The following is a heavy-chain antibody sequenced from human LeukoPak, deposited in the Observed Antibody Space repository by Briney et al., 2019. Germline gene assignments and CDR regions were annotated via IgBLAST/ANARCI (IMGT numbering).Heavy chain of an antibody. J-gene: IGHJ6*03. CDR2: IYSSGST. CDR3: ARRKVGITMVRGVIIPNYYYYMDV. V-gene: IGHV4-39*01. Sequence: SETLSLTCTVSGASISGSGYYWGWIRQPPGKGLEWIGSIYSSGSTYYNASLQSRVTISIETSKNQISLKLSSVTAADTAVYYCARRKVGITMVRGVIIPNYYYYMDVWGKGTTVTISS. CDR1: GASISGSGYY. D-gene: IGHD3-10*01.